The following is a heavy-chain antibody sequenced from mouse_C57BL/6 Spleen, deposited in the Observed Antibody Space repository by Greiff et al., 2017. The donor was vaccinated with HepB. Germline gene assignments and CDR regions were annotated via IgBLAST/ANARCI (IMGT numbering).Heavy chain of an antibody. Sequence: VQLQQSGAELVRPGASVKLSCTASGFTIKDDYMHWVKQRPEQGLEWIGWIDPENGDTEYASKFQGKATITADTSSNTAYLQLSSLTSEDTAVYYCTTLGTTIVASQGWGQGTTLTVSS. D-gene: IGHD1-1*01. V-gene: IGHV14-4*01. CDR3: TTLGTTIVASQG. J-gene: IGHJ2*01. CDR2: IDPENGDT. CDR1: GFTIKDDY.